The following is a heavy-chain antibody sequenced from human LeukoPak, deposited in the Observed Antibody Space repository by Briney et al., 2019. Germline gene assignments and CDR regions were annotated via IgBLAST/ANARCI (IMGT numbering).Heavy chain of an antibody. Sequence: SETLSLTCTVSGGSISSYYWSWIRQPPGKGLEWIGYIYYSVSTNYNPPLKSRDTISVDTSKNQFSLKLSSVTAADTAVYYCARGDPNSGSWCDYYYMDVWGKGTTVTISS. V-gene: IGHV4-59*01. CDR1: GGSISSYY. CDR3: ARGDPNSGSWCDYYYMDV. J-gene: IGHJ6*03. D-gene: IGHD6-13*01. CDR2: IYYSVST.